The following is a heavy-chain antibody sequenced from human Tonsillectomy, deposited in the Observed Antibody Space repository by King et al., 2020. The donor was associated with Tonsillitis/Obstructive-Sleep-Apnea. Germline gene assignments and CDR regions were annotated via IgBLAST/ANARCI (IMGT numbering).Heavy chain of an antibody. D-gene: IGHD3-10*01. Sequence: VQLVESGGGVVQPGRSLRLSCAASGFNFSGYTIHWVRQAPGKGLEWVAVIWYDGSKKYYAESVKGRFTMSRDNSKNTLYLQMNSLRHDDTAVDFCARDDVYHSGSGRNYYYGMDVWGQGTTVTVSS. CDR1: GFNFSGYT. CDR3: ARDDVYHSGSGRNYYYGMDV. CDR2: IWYDGSKK. V-gene: IGHV3-30*04. J-gene: IGHJ6*02.